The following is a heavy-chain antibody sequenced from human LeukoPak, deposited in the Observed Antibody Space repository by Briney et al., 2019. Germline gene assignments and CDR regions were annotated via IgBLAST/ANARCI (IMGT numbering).Heavy chain of an antibody. CDR2: ISGSGGST. CDR1: GFTFSSYA. J-gene: IGHJ3*02. Sequence: PGGSLRLSCAASGFTFSSYAMSWVRQAPGKGLEWVSAISGSGGSTYYADSVKGRFTISRDNSKNTLYLQMNSLRAEDTVVYYCAKDLYADDYYDSSGYPDAFDIWGQGTMVTVSS. CDR3: AKDLYADDYYDSSGYPDAFDI. V-gene: IGHV3-23*01. D-gene: IGHD3-22*01.